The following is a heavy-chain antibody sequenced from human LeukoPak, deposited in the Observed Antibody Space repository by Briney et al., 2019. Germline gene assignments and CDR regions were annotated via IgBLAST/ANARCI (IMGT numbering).Heavy chain of an antibody. CDR3: ARHEYDFWSAFDY. Sequence: SETLSLTCSVSGGSVSSSSFYWGWIRQPPGKGLGWIGSIYYSGNTYYNPSLKSRVTISVVTSKNQFSLRLSSVTAADTAVYYCARHEYDFWSAFDYWGQGTLVTVSS. J-gene: IGHJ4*02. CDR1: GGSVSSSSFY. V-gene: IGHV4-39*01. CDR2: IYYSGNT. D-gene: IGHD3-3*01.